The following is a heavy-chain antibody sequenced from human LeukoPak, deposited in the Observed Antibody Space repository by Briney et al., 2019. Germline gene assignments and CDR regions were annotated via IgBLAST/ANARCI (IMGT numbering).Heavy chain of an antibody. Sequence: GGSLRLSCAASGFTFSRYSLNWVRQAPGKGLEWVSYISVGGSRTSYADSVQGRFIMSRSDAKNSVFLQMNNLRDEDTAVYYCARDSGYHSDQLDCWGQGTLVTVSS. CDR2: ISVGGSRT. CDR1: GFTFSRYS. CDR3: ARDSGYHSDQLDC. V-gene: IGHV3-48*02. J-gene: IGHJ4*02. D-gene: IGHD5-12*01.